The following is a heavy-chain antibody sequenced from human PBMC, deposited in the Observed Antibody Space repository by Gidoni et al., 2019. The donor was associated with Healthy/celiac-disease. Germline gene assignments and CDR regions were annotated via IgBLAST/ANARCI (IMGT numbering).Heavy chain of an antibody. D-gene: IGHD3-10*01. CDR2: INPSGSST. CDR3: ARWFGELFAGMDV. V-gene: IGHV1-46*03. CDR1: GSTFTSYY. Sequence: QVQLVQSGAEVKKPGASVKFFCKASGSTFTSYYMHWLRQAPGQGLEWMEIINPSGSSTSYEQKFQGRVTMTRDTSTSTVYMELSSLRSEDTAVYYCARWFGELFAGMDVWGQGTTVTVSS. J-gene: IGHJ6*02.